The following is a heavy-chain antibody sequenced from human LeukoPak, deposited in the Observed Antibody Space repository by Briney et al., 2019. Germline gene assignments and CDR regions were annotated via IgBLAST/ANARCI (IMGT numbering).Heavy chain of an antibody. CDR2: ISASGDSP. V-gene: IGHV3-23*01. Sequence: PGGSLRLSCATFGFTFSNYAMNWVRQAPGKGLEWVSGISASGDSPYYADSVKGRFTISRDNSKNTLYLQMNSLRAEDTAVYYCAKDSPPVPQDYYDSICYFDYWGQGTLVTVSS. CDR1: GFTFSNYA. J-gene: IGHJ4*02. D-gene: IGHD3-22*01. CDR3: AKDSPPVPQDYYDSICYFDY.